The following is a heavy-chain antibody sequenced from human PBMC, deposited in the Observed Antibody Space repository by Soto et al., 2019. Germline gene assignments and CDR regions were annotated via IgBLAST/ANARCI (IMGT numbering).Heavy chain of an antibody. D-gene: IGHD4-17*01. CDR1: GGSISSYY. Sequence: QVQLQESGPGLVKPSETLSLTCTVSGGSISSYYWSWIRQPPGKGLEWIGYIYYSGSTNYNPSLKSRVTISVDTSKNQFSLKLSSVTAADTAVYYCARHMPYSGYDDDYGDYKYYYYMDVWGKGTTVTVSS. J-gene: IGHJ6*03. CDR2: IYYSGST. V-gene: IGHV4-59*08. CDR3: ARHMPYSGYDDDYGDYKYYYYMDV.